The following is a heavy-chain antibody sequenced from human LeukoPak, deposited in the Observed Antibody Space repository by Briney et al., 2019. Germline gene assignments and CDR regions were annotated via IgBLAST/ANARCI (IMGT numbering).Heavy chain of an antibody. CDR2: MYYSGST. CDR3: AKGAGPPWFDP. V-gene: IGHV4-39*07. Sequence: SETLSLTCTVSGGSISSYYWGWIRQPPGKGLEWIGSMYYSGSTYYNPSLKSRVTISIDTSRNQFSMNLNSVTAADTAVYYCAKGAGPPWFDPWGQGTLVTVSS. D-gene: IGHD6-19*01. CDR1: GGSISSYY. J-gene: IGHJ5*02.